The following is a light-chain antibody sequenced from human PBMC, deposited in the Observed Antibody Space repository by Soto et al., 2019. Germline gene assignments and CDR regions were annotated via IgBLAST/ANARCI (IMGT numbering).Light chain of an antibody. CDR1: SSSIGAGYD. CDR2: GNN. Sequence: QSVLTQPPSVSGAPGQGVTIPCTGGSSSIGAGYDVHWYQQLPGTAPKLLIYGNNNRPSGVPDRFSGSRSGTSASLAITGLQAEDEADYFCLSYDNSLSSPVLFGGATKLTVL. J-gene: IGLJ2*01. CDR3: LSYDNSLSSPVL. V-gene: IGLV1-40*01.